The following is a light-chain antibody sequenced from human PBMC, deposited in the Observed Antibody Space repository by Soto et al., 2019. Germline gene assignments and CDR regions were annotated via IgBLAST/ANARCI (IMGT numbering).Light chain of an antibody. V-gene: IGKV1-33*01. Sequence: SQMSQSPSSLSASVGDRVTITCQASQDIDNYVNWYQQKPGKAPKLLIHAASNLETGVPSRFSGSGSGTAFSFTISSLQPEDLATYYCQQYDSLVTFGQGTRLEIK. CDR1: QDIDNY. J-gene: IGKJ5*01. CDR2: AAS. CDR3: QQYDSLVT.